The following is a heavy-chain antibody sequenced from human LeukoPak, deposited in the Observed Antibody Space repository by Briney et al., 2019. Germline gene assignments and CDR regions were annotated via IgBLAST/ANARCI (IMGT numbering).Heavy chain of an antibody. D-gene: IGHD6-19*01. Sequence: SETLSLTRAVYGGSFSGYYWSWIRQPPGKGLEWIGEINHSGSTNYNPSLKSRVTISVDTSKNQFSLKLSSVTAADTAVYYCARFAQWLVPGFDYWGQGTLVTVSS. CDR3: ARFAQWLVPGFDY. V-gene: IGHV4-34*01. J-gene: IGHJ4*02. CDR1: GGSFSGYY. CDR2: INHSGST.